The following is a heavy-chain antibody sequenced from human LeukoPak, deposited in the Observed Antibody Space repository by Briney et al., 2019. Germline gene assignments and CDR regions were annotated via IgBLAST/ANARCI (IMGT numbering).Heavy chain of an antibody. D-gene: IGHD6-13*01. J-gene: IGHJ4*02. CDR1: GFTFSSYA. CDR3: ARDYKQQLAYFDY. V-gene: IGHV3-30*04. CDR2: ISYDGSNK. Sequence: GRSLRLSCAASGFTFSSYAMHWVRQAPGKGLEWVAVISYDGSNKYYADSVKGRFTISRDNSKSTLYLQMNSLRAEDTAVYYCARDYKQQLAYFDYWGQGTLVTVSS.